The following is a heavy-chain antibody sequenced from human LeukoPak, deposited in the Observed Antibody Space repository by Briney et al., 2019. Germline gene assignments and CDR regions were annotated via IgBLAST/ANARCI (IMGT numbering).Heavy chain of an antibody. V-gene: IGHV3-43*02. D-gene: IGHD2/OR15-2a*01. CDR2: VSGDGGVT. CDR3: AKANNSLSFNFDY. CDR1: GFTFRDFS. J-gene: IGHJ4*02. Sequence: GGSLRLSCAASGFTFRDFSMHWVRQAPGKGLEWVSLVSGDGGVTHYADSVKGRFTISRDNSKNSLYLQMSSLRVEDTAFYYCAKANNSLSFNFDYWGQGTLVTVSS.